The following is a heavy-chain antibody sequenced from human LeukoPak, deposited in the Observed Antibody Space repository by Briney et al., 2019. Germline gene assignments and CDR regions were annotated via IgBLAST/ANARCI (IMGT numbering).Heavy chain of an antibody. D-gene: IGHD6-19*01. J-gene: IGHJ6*02. Sequence: ASVKVSCKASGYTFTSYYMHWVRQAPGQGLEWMGIINPSGGSTSYAQKFQGRVTMTRDTSTSTVYMELSSLRSEDTAVYYCAREGGYSSGFLLPIYYYGMDVWGQWTTVTVSS. CDR1: GYTFTSYY. CDR2: INPSGGST. CDR3: AREGGYSSGFLLPIYYYGMDV. V-gene: IGHV1-46*01.